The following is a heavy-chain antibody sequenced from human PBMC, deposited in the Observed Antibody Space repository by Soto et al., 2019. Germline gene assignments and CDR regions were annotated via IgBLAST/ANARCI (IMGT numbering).Heavy chain of an antibody. D-gene: IGHD5-12*01. CDR2: IDIAGDT. Sequence: GGSLRLSWAASGFTFSNYDMHWVRQVTGKGLEWVSAIDIAGDTYYPDSVKGRFTISREKAKNSLYLQMNSLRADDTAVYYCARAARWLQSRYFDLWGRGTLVTVSS. CDR3: ARAARWLQSRYFDL. V-gene: IGHV3-13*01. J-gene: IGHJ2*01. CDR1: GFTFSNYD.